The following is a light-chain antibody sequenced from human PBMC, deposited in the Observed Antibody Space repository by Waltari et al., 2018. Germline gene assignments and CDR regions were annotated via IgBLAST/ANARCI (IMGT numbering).Light chain of an antibody. CDR2: EVN. CDR1: SSDLGDYNY. CDR3: SSYAGSNSLHVI. J-gene: IGLJ2*01. Sequence: QSALTQPPSASGSPGQSVTISCTETSSDLGDYNYVSWYQHHPDKAPKPVIYEVNKRPPGGRVRFSGSRSGHKASLNVSGLQTEDEADYYCSSYAGSNSLHVIFGGGTKLTVL. V-gene: IGLV2-8*01.